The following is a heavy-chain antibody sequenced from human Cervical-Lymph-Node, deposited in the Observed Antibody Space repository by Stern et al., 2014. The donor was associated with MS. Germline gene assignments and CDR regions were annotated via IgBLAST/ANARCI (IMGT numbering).Heavy chain of an antibody. CDR1: GGTFSSQA. V-gene: IGHV1-69*01. CDR3: ATPSTVTVGGMDV. CDR2: IIPIFGTP. Sequence: VQLVQSGAEVKQPGSSVKVSCKASGGTFSSQAINWVRQAPGQGLEWVGGIIPIFGTPNYAQKVQDRVTITADESTSTAYMDLSSLRSEDTAVYYCATPSTVTVGGMDVWGQGTTVTVSS. D-gene: IGHD4-17*01. J-gene: IGHJ6*02.